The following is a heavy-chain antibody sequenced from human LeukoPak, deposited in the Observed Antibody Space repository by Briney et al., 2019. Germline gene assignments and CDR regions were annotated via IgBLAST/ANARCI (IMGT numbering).Heavy chain of an antibody. CDR3: ARTIWSGYPVFDY. CDR2: IIPILGIA. D-gene: IGHD3-3*01. J-gene: IGHJ4*02. V-gene: IGHV1-69*04. CDR1: GGTFSSYA. Sequence: SVKVSCKASGGTFSSYAISWVRQAPGQGLEWMGRIIPILGIANYAQKFQGRVTITADKSTSTAYMELRSLRSDDTAVYYCARTIWSGYPVFDYWGQGTLVTVSS.